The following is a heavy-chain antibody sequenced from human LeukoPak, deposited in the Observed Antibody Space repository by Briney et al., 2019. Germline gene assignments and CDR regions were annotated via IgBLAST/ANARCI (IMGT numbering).Heavy chain of an antibody. CDR1: GYSFTSYW. CDR2: IYPGDSDT. V-gene: IGHV5-51*01. J-gene: IGHJ6*02. CDR3: ARLPYCSSTSCYDSYYYGMDV. D-gene: IGHD2-2*01. Sequence: GESLKISCKGSGYSFTSYWIGWVRQMPGKGLEWMGIIYPGDSDTRYSPSFQGQVTISADKSISTAYLQWSSLKASDTAMYYCARLPYCSSTSCYDSYYYGMDVWGQGITVTVSS.